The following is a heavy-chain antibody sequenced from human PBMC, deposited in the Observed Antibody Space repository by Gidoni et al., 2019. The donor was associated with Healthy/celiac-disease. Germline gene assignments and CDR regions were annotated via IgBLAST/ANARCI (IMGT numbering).Heavy chain of an antibody. Sequence: QVTLKESGPVLVKPTETLTLTCTVSGFSLSNARMGVSWIRQPPGKALEWLAHIFSNDEKSYSTSLKSRLTISKDTSKSQVVLTMTNMDPVDTATYYCARIGDSSGYYAYYFDYWGQGTLVTVSS. D-gene: IGHD3-22*01. CDR2: IFSNDEK. CDR1: GFSLSNARMG. V-gene: IGHV2-26*01. J-gene: IGHJ4*02. CDR3: ARIGDSSGYYAYYFDY.